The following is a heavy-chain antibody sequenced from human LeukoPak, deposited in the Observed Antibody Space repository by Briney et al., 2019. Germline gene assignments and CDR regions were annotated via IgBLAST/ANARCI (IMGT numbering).Heavy chain of an antibody. CDR3: ARDPYYYGSGIGVRYFDL. Sequence: EASVKVSCKASGYTFTSYGISWVRQAPGQGLEWLGWISTYNGNTDYAQELQGRVTMTTDTSTSTAYMELRSLRSDDTAVYYCARDPYYYGSGIGVRYFDLWGRGTLVTASS. D-gene: IGHD3-10*01. CDR2: ISTYNGNT. V-gene: IGHV1-18*01. CDR1: GYTFTSYG. J-gene: IGHJ2*01.